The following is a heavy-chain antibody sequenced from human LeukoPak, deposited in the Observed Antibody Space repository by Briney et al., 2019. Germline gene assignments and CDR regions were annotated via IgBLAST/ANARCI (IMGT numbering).Heavy chain of an antibody. CDR2: INAYNGDT. D-gene: IGHD5-12*01. V-gene: IGHV1-18*01. J-gene: IGHJ6*03. CDR3: ARWGLVAPGTYYYYYMDV. Sequence: ASVKVSCKASGYTFTNYEISWVRQAPGQGLEWMGWINAYNGDTHFAQKFQGRVSMTTDTSSTTAYMELRSLTSDDTAVYYCARWGLVAPGTYYYYYMDVWGKGTTVIVSS. CDR1: GYTFTNYE.